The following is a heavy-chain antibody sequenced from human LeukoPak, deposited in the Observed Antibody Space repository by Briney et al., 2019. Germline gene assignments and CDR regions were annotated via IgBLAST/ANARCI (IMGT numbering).Heavy chain of an antibody. J-gene: IGHJ5*02. CDR3: AKDFEMVLGNWFDP. V-gene: IGHV3-30*18. D-gene: IGHD4/OR15-4a*01. Sequence: GGSLRLSCAASGFTFSSYGMHWVRQAPGKGLEWVAVISYDGSNKYYADSVKGRFTISRDNSKNTLYLQMSSLRAEDTAVYYCAKDFEMVLGNWFDPWGQGTLVTVSS. CDR1: GFTFSSYG. CDR2: ISYDGSNK.